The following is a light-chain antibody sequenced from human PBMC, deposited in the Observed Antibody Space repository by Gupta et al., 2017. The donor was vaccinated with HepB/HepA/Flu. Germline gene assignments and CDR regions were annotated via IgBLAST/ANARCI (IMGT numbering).Light chain of an antibody. Sequence: DIRMTQSPSSLSASVGDRVTITCRANQSISNFLNWYQQKPGKAPKVLIYVTSSLKSGVPSRFSGSGSETDFTLTISSLQPEDFATYYCQQTYSSFSTFGQGTKVEIK. CDR2: VTS. CDR3: QQTYSSFST. CDR1: QSISNF. V-gene: IGKV1-39*01. J-gene: IGKJ1*01.